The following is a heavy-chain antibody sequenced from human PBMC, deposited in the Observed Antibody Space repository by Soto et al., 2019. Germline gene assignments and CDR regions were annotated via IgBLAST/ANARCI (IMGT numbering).Heavy chain of an antibody. CDR1: GGSFSGYY. J-gene: IGHJ2*01. CDR2: INHSGST. Sequence: SETLSLTCAVYGGSFSGYYWSWIRQPPGKGLEGIGEINHSGSTNYNPSLKSRVTISVDTSKNQFSLKLSSVTAADTAVYYCARKRMITFGGVIVIPSRGYFDLWGRGTLVTVSS. D-gene: IGHD3-16*02. CDR3: ARKRMITFGGVIVIPSRGYFDL. V-gene: IGHV4-34*01.